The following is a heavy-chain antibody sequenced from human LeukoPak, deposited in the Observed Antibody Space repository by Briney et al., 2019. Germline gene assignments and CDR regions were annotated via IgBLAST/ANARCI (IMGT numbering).Heavy chain of an antibody. CDR1: GGSINSYY. CDR2: IYYSGST. D-gene: IGHD2-15*01. V-gene: IGHV4-59*08. CDR3: ARALCSGGSCYYFDY. J-gene: IGHJ4*02. Sequence: SETLSLTCTVSGGSINSYYWSWIRQPSGKGLERIGYIYYSGSTIYNPSLKSRVTISVDTSKNQFSLKLSSVTAADTAVYYCARALCSGGSCYYFDYWGQGTLVTVTS.